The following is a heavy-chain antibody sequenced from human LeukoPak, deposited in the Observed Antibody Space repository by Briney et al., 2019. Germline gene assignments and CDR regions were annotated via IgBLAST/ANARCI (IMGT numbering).Heavy chain of an antibody. V-gene: IGHV4-34*01. J-gene: IGHJ4*02. CDR3: ARARPRPYCSGGSCYRGDYFDY. Sequence: SETLSLTCAVYGGSFSGYYWSWIRQPPGKGLEWIGEINHSGSTNYDPSLKSRVTISVDTSKNQFSLKLSSVTAADTAVYYCARARPRPYCSGGSCYRGDYFDYWGQGTLVTVSS. CDR2: INHSGST. D-gene: IGHD2-15*01. CDR1: GGSFSGYY.